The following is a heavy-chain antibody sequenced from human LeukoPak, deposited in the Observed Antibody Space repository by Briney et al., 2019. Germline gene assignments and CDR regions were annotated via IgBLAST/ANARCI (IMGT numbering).Heavy chain of an antibody. Sequence: ASVKVSCKASGGTFSSYAISWVRQAPGQGLEWMGGIIPIFGTANYAQKLQGRVTMTTDTSTSTAYMELRSLRSDDTAVYYCARERGPSQYFPFDYWGQGTLVTVSS. D-gene: IGHD2/OR15-2a*01. CDR3: ARERGPSQYFPFDY. J-gene: IGHJ4*02. CDR2: IIPIFGTA. V-gene: IGHV1-69*05. CDR1: GGTFSSYA.